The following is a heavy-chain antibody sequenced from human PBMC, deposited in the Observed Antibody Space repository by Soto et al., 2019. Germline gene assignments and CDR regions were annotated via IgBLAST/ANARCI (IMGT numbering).Heavy chain of an antibody. CDR2: IYYSGST. J-gene: IGHJ4*02. V-gene: IGHV4-59*01. CDR3: ARALEGRDFDY. CDR1: GGSISSYY. Sequence: PSETLSLTCTVSGGSISSYYWSWIRQPPGKGLEWIGYIYYSGSTNYNPSLKSRVTISVDTFKNQFSLKLSSVTAADTAVYYCARALEGRDFDYWSQGTLVTVSS. D-gene: IGHD1-1*01.